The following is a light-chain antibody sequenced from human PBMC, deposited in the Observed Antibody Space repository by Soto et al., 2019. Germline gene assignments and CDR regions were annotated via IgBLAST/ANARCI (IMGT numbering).Light chain of an antibody. CDR2: GAS. Sequence: EIVMTQYPATLSVSPGERATLSCRASQSVSSNLAWYQQKPGQAPRLLIYGASSRATGIPYRFSGSRSGTDFTLTISSLQPEDVATYYCQKYNSAPLTFGGGTKVDIK. CDR3: QKYNSAPLT. J-gene: IGKJ4*01. CDR1: QSVSSN. V-gene: IGKV3D-15*01.